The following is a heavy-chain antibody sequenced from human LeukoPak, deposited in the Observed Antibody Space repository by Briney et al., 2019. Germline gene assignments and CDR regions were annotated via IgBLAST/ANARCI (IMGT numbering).Heavy chain of an antibody. CDR2: IIPIFGTA. V-gene: IGHV1-69*06. CDR3: ARDKAFFGSGSYQDWFDP. J-gene: IGHJ5*02. Sequence: ASVKVSCKASGGTFSSYAISWVRQAPGQGLEWMGGIIPIFGTANYAQKFQGRVTITADKSTSTAYMELSSLRSEDTAVYYCARDKAFFGSGSYQDWFDPWGQGTLVTVSS. D-gene: IGHD3-10*01. CDR1: GGTFSSYA.